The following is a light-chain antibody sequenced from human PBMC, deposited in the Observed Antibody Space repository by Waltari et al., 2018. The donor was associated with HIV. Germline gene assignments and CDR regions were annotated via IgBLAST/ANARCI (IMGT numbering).Light chain of an antibody. CDR1: SSAVGGYTY. CDR2: EVS. J-gene: IGLJ3*02. V-gene: IGLV2-14*01. Sequence: QSALTQPASVSGSPGQSITISCPGTSSAVGGYTYVSWYQQHPGKAPKLMIYEVSHRPSGVSNRFSGSKSGNTASLTISGLQAEDEADYYCSSYTSTSTWVFGGGTKLTVL. CDR3: SSYTSTSTWV.